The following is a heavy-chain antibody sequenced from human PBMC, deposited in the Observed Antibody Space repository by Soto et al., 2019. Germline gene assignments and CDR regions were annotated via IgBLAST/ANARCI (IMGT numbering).Heavy chain of an antibody. CDR2: TYYRSKWYY. J-gene: IGHJ6*04. CDR3: ARCFWDDVSAHYYMDF. D-gene: IGHD3-3*01. Sequence: SQTLSLTCDISGDSVSSNSAGWNWIRQTPSRSLEWLGRTYYRSKWYYTYAVSVKTRIIIDPDTSKNQFSLQLNSVTPEDTAVYYCARCFWDDVSAHYYMDFWCKGTLVTVFS. V-gene: IGHV6-1*01. CDR1: GDSVSSNSAG.